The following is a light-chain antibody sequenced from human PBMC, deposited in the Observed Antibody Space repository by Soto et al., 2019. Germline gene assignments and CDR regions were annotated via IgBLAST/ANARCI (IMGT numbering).Light chain of an antibody. CDR1: PSITSY. Sequence: DIQMTQSPSSLSASVGYRVTITCRASPSITSYLSWYQQQPGKAPKLLIYAASSLQSGVPSRFSGSGSGTDFTLTISSLQPEDFATYYCQQSYSILITFGQGTRLEIK. CDR3: QQSYSILIT. J-gene: IGKJ5*01. CDR2: AAS. V-gene: IGKV1-39*01.